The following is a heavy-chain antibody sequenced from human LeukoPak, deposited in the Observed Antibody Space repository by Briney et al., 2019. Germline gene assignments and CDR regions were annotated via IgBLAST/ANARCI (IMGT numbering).Heavy chain of an antibody. Sequence: GGSLRLSCAASGFTFDDYGMTWVRQAPGKGLEWVSGIKWNGGSTGYADSVKGRFTISRDNGKNSLYLQMNSLGAEDTALYYCARAAGSGFYFYMDVWGKGTTVSVSS. CDR1: GFTFDDYG. V-gene: IGHV3-20*04. CDR3: ARAAGSGFYFYMDV. CDR2: IKWNGGST. J-gene: IGHJ6*03.